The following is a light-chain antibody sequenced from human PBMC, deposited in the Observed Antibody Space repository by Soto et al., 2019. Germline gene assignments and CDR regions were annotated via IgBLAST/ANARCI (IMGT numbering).Light chain of an antibody. CDR2: EAS. J-gene: IGKJ1*01. V-gene: IGKV1-9*01. Sequence: RLTQSPSSLSACLGDRVTIPCRASQGISSSLAWYQQEPGKAPKLLIYEASTLQSGVPSRFSGRGSGTDFTLTISGLQPEDFATYYCLQHNSYGGTFGQGTKVDIK. CDR3: LQHNSYGGT. CDR1: QGISSS.